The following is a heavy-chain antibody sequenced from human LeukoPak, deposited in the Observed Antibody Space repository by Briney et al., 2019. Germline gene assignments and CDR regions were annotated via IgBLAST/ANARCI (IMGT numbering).Heavy chain of an antibody. CDR1: GGTFSSYV. D-gene: IGHD3-22*01. J-gene: IGHJ5*02. CDR2: IIPILGIA. CDR3: ARDIGDSSGPRRYNWFDP. Sequence: GASVKVSCKASGGTFSSYVISWVRQAPGQGLEWMGRIIPILGIANYAQKFQGRVTITADKSTSTAYIELSSLRSEDTAVYYCARDIGDSSGPRRYNWFDPWGQGTLVTVSS. V-gene: IGHV1-69*04.